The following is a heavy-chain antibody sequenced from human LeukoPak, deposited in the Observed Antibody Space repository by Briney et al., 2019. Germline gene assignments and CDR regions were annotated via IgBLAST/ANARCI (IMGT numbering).Heavy chain of an antibody. CDR1: GGSIRSYY. V-gene: IGHV4-59*01. CDR3: ASMAVTTWVWFDP. CDR2: IHYGGST. Sequence: SETLSLACTVSGGSIRSYYWSWIRQPPGKGLEWLGYIHYGGSTNYNPSLKSRVTISVDTSKNQFSLKLSSVTAADTAVYYCASMAVTTWVWFDPWGQGTLVTVSS. D-gene: IGHD4-11*01. J-gene: IGHJ5*02.